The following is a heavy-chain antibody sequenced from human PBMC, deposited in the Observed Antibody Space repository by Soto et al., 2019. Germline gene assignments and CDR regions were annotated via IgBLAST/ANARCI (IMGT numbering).Heavy chain of an antibody. J-gene: IGHJ3*02. D-gene: IGHD4-17*01. V-gene: IGHV1-69*13. Sequence: SVKVSCKASGGTFSSYAISWVRQAPGQGLEWMGGIIPIFGTANYAQKFQGRVTITADESTSTAYMELSSLRSEDTAVYYCARNTVTTYIAFDIWGQGTMVTVSS. CDR3: ARNTVTTYIAFDI. CDR1: GGTFSSYA. CDR2: IIPIFGTA.